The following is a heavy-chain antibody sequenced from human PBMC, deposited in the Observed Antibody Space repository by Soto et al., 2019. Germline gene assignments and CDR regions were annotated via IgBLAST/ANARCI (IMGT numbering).Heavy chain of an antibody. Sequence: GGSLRLSCAASGFTFSSYSMNWVRQAPGKGLEWVSSISSSSSYIYYADSVKGRFTISRDNAKNSLYLQMNSLRAEDTAVYYCASELEGDYYDTNGYLDHWGQGTLVTVSS. CDR3: ASELEGDYYDTNGYLDH. V-gene: IGHV3-21*01. CDR2: ISSSSSYI. J-gene: IGHJ4*02. CDR1: GFTFSSYS. D-gene: IGHD3-22*01.